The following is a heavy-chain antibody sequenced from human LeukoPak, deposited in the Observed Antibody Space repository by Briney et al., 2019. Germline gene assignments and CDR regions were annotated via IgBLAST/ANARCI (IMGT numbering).Heavy chain of an antibody. CDR2: IYPGDSDN. CDR1: GYTFTRYW. D-gene: IGHD6-19*01. CDR3: VRTSGWYSSWFDP. Sequence: GESLKISCKGSGYTFTRYWIGWVRQMPGKGLEWMAIIYPGDSDNRYSPSFQGQVTISVDKSISTAYMQWSSLKASDTAIYYCVRTSGWYSSWFDPWGQGTLVTVSS. J-gene: IGHJ5*02. V-gene: IGHV5-51*01.